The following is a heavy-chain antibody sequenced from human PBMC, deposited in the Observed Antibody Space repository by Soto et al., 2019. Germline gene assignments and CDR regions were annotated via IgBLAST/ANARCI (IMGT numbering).Heavy chain of an antibody. J-gene: IGHJ4*02. CDR3: ARELTIFGLIDY. D-gene: IGHD3-3*01. CDR1: GFTFSSYG. Sequence: GGSLRLSCAASGFTFSSYGMHWVRQAPGTGLEWVAVIWYDGSNKYYADSVKGRFTISRDNSKNTLYLQMNSLRAEDTAVYYCARELTIFGLIDYWGQGTLVTVS. V-gene: IGHV3-33*01. CDR2: IWYDGSNK.